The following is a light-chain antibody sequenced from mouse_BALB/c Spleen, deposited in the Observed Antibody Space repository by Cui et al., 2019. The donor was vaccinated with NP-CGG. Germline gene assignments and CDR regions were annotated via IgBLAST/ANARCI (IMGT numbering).Light chain of an antibody. CDR2: GTN. Sequence: QAVVTPESALPTPPGETVTLTCRSSIGAVTTSNYANWVQEKPDHLFTGLIGGTNNRAPGVPARFSGSLIGDKAALTITGAQTEDEAIYFCALWYSNHWVFGGGTKLTVL. J-gene: IGLJ1*01. V-gene: IGLV1*01. CDR3: ALWYSNHWV. CDR1: IGAVTTSNY.